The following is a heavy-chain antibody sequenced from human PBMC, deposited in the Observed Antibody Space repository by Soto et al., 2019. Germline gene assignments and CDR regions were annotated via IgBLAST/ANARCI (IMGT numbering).Heavy chain of an antibody. V-gene: IGHV1-69*06. J-gene: IGHJ4*02. CDR1: GGAFSSYT. Sequence: QVQLVQSGTEVKKPGSSVKVSCKASGGAFSSYTINWVRQAPGQGLEWMGGIIPIFGTANYAQKFQGRVTFTADTSPNTAFMELNSLRSNDPAVYYCSRDAIAAAGTNDWGQGTLVTVSS. CDR2: IIPIFGTA. D-gene: IGHD6-13*01. CDR3: SRDAIAAAGTND.